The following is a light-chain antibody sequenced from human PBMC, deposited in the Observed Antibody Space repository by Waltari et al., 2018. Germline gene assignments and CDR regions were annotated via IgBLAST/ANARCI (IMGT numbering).Light chain of an antibody. CDR1: RSNIGDHY. Sequence: QSVLTQPPSISAAAGPTVTIPCSGTRSNIGDHYVSWYQQVPETAPKILIYSNFKRPSGVSDRFSGSKSGTSATLVITGLQTGDEADYFCGTWDASLTAWVFGGGTRLSVL. CDR3: GTWDASLTAWV. V-gene: IGLV1-51*01. J-gene: IGLJ3*02. CDR2: SNF.